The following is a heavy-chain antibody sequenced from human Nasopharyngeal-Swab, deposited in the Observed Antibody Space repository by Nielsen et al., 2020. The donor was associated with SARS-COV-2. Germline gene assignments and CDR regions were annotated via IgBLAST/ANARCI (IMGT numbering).Heavy chain of an antibody. D-gene: IGHD3-9*01. CDR2: TYYRSNWYN. V-gene: IGHV6-1*01. CDR3: AREDGYFDWLGGSYYYYGMDV. J-gene: IGHJ6*02. Sequence: QTLSLTLSISRDSFSINSAAWNWIRQSPSRGLELLLITYYRSNWYNDYAVSVKSRITINPDTSKNQFSLQMNSVTHDDTAVYYCAREDGYFDWLGGSYYYYGMDVWGQGTTVTVSS. CDR1: RDSFSINSAA.